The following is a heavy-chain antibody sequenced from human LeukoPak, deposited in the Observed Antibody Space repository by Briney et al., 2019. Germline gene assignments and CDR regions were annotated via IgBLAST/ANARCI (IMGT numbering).Heavy chain of an antibody. J-gene: IGHJ3*02. V-gene: IGHV4-39*07. CDR2: IYYSGST. Sequence: NSSETLSLSCTVSGGSISSSSYYWGWIRQPPGKGLEWIGSIYYSGSTYYNPSLKSRVTISVDTSKNQFSLKLSSVTAADTAVYYCARDAARGAFDIWGQGTMVTVSS. CDR1: GGSISSSSYY. CDR3: ARDAARGAFDI. D-gene: IGHD3-16*01.